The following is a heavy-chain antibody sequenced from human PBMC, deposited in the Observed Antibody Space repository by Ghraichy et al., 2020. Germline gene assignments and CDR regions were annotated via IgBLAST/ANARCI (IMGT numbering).Heavy chain of an antibody. CDR2: ISWNSGSI. CDR3: AKETYYYDSSGYSVGSGAFDY. Sequence: GGSLRLSCAASGFTFDDYAMHWVRQAPGKGLEWVSGISWNSGSIGYADSVKGRFTISRDNAKNSLYLQMNSLRAEDTALYYCAKETYYYDSSGYSVGSGAFDYWGQGTLVTVSS. D-gene: IGHD3-22*01. J-gene: IGHJ4*02. V-gene: IGHV3-9*01. CDR1: GFTFDDYA.